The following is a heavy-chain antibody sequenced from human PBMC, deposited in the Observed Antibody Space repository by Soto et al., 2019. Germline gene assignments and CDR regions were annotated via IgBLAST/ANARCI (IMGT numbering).Heavy chain of an antibody. CDR2: ISAYNGNT. J-gene: IGHJ4*02. CDR1: GYTFTSYG. CDR3: ARGIGLWQQLALELFDY. V-gene: IGHV1-18*01. D-gene: IGHD6-13*01. Sequence: ASVKVSCKASGYTFTSYGISWVRQAPGQGLEWMGWISAYNGNTNYAQKLQGRVTMTTDTSTSTAYMELRSLRSDDTAVYYCARGIGLWQQLALELFDYWGQGTLVTVSS.